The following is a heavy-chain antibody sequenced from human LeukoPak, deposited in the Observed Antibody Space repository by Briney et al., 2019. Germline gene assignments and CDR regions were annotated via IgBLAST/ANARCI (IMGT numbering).Heavy chain of an antibody. Sequence: GGSLRLSCAASGFTYSSYAMSWVRQAPGKGLEWVSGISGSGTSTYYADSVKGRFTISRDNSKNTLYLQMNSLRAEDTAVYYCAKGKKGSSSLDYWGQGTLVTVSS. V-gene: IGHV3-23*01. CDR3: AKGKKGSSSLDY. J-gene: IGHJ4*02. D-gene: IGHD6-13*01. CDR1: GFTYSSYA. CDR2: ISGSGTST.